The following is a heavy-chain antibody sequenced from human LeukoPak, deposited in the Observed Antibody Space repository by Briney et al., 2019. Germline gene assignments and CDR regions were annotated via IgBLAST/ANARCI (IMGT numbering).Heavy chain of an antibody. CDR3: ARVVGYNWNDEPRAFDP. Sequence: ASVKVSCKASGYTFTSYAMHWVRQAPGQRLEWMGWINAGNGNTKYSQKFQGRVTITRDTSASTAYMELSSLRSGDTAVYYCARVVGYNWNDEPRAFDPWGQGTLVTVSS. J-gene: IGHJ5*02. D-gene: IGHD1-20*01. CDR2: INAGNGNT. V-gene: IGHV1-3*01. CDR1: GYTFTSYA.